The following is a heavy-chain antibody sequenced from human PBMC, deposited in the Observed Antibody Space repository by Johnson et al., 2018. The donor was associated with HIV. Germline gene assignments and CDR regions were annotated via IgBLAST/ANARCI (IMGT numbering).Heavy chain of an antibody. Sequence: QVQLVESGGGVVQPGRSLRLSCVASGFTVSGNYMNWVRQAPGKGLEWVSVISFDGSNKYYADSVKGRFTISRDNSKNTLFLQMNSLRAEDTAVYYCAKERYMGSTTLADAFDMWGQGTMVTVSS. V-gene: IGHV3-30*18. CDR3: AKERYMGSTTLADAFDM. CDR2: ISFDGSNK. CDR1: GFTVSGNY. D-gene: IGHD1-26*01. J-gene: IGHJ3*02.